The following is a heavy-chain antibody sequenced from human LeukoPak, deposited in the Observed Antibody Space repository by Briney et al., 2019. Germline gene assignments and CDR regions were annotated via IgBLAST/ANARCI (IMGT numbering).Heavy chain of an antibody. Sequence: GGSLRLSCAASGFTVSSNYMSWVRQAPGKGLEWVSVIYSGGSTYYADSVKGRFTVSRDNSKNTLYLQMNSLRAEDTAVYYCARAGGLQLFDYWGQGTLVTVSS. V-gene: IGHV3-53*01. CDR1: GFTVSSNY. J-gene: IGHJ4*02. CDR2: IYSGGST. D-gene: IGHD3-16*01. CDR3: ARAGGLQLFDY.